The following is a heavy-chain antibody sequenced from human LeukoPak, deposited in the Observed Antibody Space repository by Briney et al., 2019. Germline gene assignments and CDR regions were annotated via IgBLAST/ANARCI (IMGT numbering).Heavy chain of an antibody. CDR1: GGTFSSYA. CDR2: IIPILGTA. CDR3: AIAHYYGSGSYYTGVYRGTYFQH. J-gene: IGHJ1*01. D-gene: IGHD3-10*01. V-gene: IGHV1-69*04. Sequence: EASVKVSCKASGGTFSSYAISWVRQAPGQGLEWMGRIIPILGTANYAQKFQGRVTITADKSTSTAYMELSSLRSEDTAVYYCAIAHYYGSGSYYTGVYRGTYFQHWGQGTLVTVSS.